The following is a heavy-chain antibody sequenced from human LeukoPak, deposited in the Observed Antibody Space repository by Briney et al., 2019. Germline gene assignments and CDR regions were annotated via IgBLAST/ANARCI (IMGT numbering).Heavy chain of an antibody. Sequence: SETLSLTCTVSGGSISSSSYYWGWIRQPPGKGLEWIGSIYYSGSTYYNPSLKSRVTISVDTSKNQFSLKLSSVTAADTAVYYWARVWELRIFWYCDLWGRGTLVTVSS. CDR3: ARVWELRIFWYCDL. CDR2: IYYSGST. V-gene: IGHV4-39*01. D-gene: IGHD1-26*01. J-gene: IGHJ2*01. CDR1: GGSISSSSYY.